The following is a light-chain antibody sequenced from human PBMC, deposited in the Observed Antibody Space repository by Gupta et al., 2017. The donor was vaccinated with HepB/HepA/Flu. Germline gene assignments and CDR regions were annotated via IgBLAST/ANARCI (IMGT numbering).Light chain of an antibody. V-gene: IGLV2-14*03. CDR3: SSYTSSSTNVV. J-gene: IGLJ2*01. CDR2: DVS. CDR1: SSDVGGYNY. Sequence: SGSPGQSITISCTGTSSDVGGYNYVSWYQQHPGNAPKLVIYDVSNRPSGVSNRFSGSKYGNTASLTISGLQAEDEADYYCSSYTSSSTNVVFGGGTKLTVL.